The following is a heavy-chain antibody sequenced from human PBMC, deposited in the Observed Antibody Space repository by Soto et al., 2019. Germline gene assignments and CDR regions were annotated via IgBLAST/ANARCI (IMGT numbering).Heavy chain of an antibody. CDR2: IIPIFGTA. CDR1: GGTFSIYA. V-gene: IGHV1-69*06. CDR3: ASCGSSSWYGGRWFDH. J-gene: IGHJ5*02. D-gene: IGHD6-13*01. Sequence: VKVSCKASGGTFSIYAISWVRQAPGQGLEWMGGIIPIFGTANYAQKFQGRVTITADKSTSTAYMELSSLRSEDTAVYYCASCGSSSWYGGRWFDHWGHGNLVTVSS.